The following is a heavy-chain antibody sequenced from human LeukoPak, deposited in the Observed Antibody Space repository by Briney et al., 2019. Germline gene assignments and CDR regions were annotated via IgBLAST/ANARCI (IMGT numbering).Heavy chain of an antibody. J-gene: IGHJ6*03. CDR3: ARVVDYCSSTSCYSFVMDMDV. CDR2: ISAYNGNT. V-gene: IGHV1-18*01. CDR1: GYTFTSYG. Sequence: GASVKVSCKASGYTFTSYGISWVRQAPGQGLEWMGWISAYNGNTNYAQKLQGRVTMTTDTSTSTAYMELRSLRSDDTAVYYCARVVDYCSSTSCYSFVMDMDVWGKGTTVTISS. D-gene: IGHD2-2*01.